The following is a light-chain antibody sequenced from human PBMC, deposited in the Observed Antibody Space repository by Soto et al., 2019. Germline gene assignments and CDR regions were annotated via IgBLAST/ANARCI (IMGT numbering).Light chain of an antibody. CDR1: QSISSY. V-gene: IGKV1-39*01. CDR2: AAF. CDR3: QQSHSIPYT. J-gene: IGKJ2*01. Sequence: DIQMTQSPSSLSASVGDRVTITCRASQSISSYLNWHQQKPGKAPKVLISAAFSLQSGVTSRFSGSGSGTDFTLTINSLQPEDFATYYCQQSHSIPYTFGQGTKLEIK.